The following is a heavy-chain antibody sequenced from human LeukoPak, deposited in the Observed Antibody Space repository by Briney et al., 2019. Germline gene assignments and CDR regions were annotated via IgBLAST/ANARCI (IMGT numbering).Heavy chain of an antibody. CDR1: GGSISSYY. Sequence: SETLSLTCTVSGGSISSYYWSWIRQPPGKGLEWLGEINHSGSTNYNPSLKSRVTISVDTSKNQFSLKLSSVTAADTAVYYCARARRYDFWSGSDAYYFDYWGQGTLVTVSS. D-gene: IGHD3-3*01. J-gene: IGHJ4*02. CDR3: ARARRYDFWSGSDAYYFDY. V-gene: IGHV4-34*01. CDR2: INHSGST.